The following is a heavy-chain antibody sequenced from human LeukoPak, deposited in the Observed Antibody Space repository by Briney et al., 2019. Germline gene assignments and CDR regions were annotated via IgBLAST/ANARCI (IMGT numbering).Heavy chain of an antibody. Sequence: ASVKVSCKASGYTFTSYGISWVRQAPGQGLEWMGWISAYNGNTNYAQKLQGRVTMTTDTSTSTAYMELRSLRSDDTAVYYCARGTVNYDYVWGSYRYDGMDFDYWGQGTLVTVSS. V-gene: IGHV1-18*01. CDR3: ARGTVNYDYVWGSYRYDGMDFDY. CDR1: GYTFTSYG. D-gene: IGHD3-16*02. J-gene: IGHJ4*02. CDR2: ISAYNGNT.